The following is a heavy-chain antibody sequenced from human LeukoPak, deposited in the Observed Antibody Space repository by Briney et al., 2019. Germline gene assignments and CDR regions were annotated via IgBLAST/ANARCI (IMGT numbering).Heavy chain of an antibody. V-gene: IGHV1-46*03. Sequence: GASVKVSCKAPGYSFSTYYMHWVRQAPGQGLEWMGIINPSGDTSTYAQQFQGRVTMTRDTFTSTVYMELSSLRSEDTAVYYCARIPETTIKGLGYWGQGTLVTVSS. J-gene: IGHJ4*02. D-gene: IGHD5-24*01. CDR2: INPSGDTS. CDR3: ARIPETTIKGLGY. CDR1: GYSFSTYY.